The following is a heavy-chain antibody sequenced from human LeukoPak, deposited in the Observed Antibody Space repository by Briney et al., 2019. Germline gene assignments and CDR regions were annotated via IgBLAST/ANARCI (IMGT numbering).Heavy chain of an antibody. CDR3: AKDRIEVTIFGVVNFVDY. D-gene: IGHD3-3*01. J-gene: IGHJ4*02. CDR2: ISSSSSTI. CDR1: GFTFSSYS. V-gene: IGHV3-48*01. Sequence: GGSLRLSCAASGFTFSSYSMNWVRQAPGKGLEWVSYISSSSSTIYYADSVKGRFTISRDNSKNTLYLQMNSLRAEDTAVYYCAKDRIEVTIFGVVNFVDYWGQGTLVTVSS.